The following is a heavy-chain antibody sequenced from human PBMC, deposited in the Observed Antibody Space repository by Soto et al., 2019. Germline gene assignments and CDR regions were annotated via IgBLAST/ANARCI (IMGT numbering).Heavy chain of an antibody. Sequence: SETLSLTCAVYGGSFSGYYWSWIRQPPGKGLEWIGEINHSGSTNYNPSLKSRVTISVDTSKNQFSLKLSSVTAADTAVYYCARKPSGFFDYWGQGTLITAPQ. CDR2: INHSGST. V-gene: IGHV4-34*01. CDR3: ARKPSGFFDY. J-gene: IGHJ4*02. CDR1: GGSFSGYY. D-gene: IGHD6-6*01.